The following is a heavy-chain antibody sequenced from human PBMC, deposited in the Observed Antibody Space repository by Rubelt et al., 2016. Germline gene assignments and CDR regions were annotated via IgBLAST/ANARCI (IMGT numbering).Heavy chain of an antibody. J-gene: IGHJ3*02. Sequence: QVQLPQWGAGLLKPSETLSLTCAVYGGSFSGYYWSWIRQPPGKGLEWIGEINHSGSTNYNPSLKSRVTISVDTSKNQVSLKLSSVTAADTAVYYCASGSSEWLMDAFDIWGQGTMVTVSS. CDR3: ASGSSEWLMDAFDI. D-gene: IGHD6-19*01. CDR1: GGSFSGYY. CDR2: INHSGST. V-gene: IGHV4-34*01.